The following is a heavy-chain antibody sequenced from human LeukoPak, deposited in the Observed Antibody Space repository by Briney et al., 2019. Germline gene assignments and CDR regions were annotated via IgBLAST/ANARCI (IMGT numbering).Heavy chain of an antibody. CDR2: ISGSGGST. V-gene: IGHV3-23*01. D-gene: IGHD6-13*01. CDR1: GFTFSSYA. Sequence: GGSLRLSCAASGFTFSSYAMSWVRQAPGKGLECVSPISGSGGSTSYADSVEGRFTISRDNSKNTLFLQMNSLGADDTAIYYCAKLGAAGGTYYMDVWGKGTTVTVSS. CDR3: AKLGAAGGTYYMDV. J-gene: IGHJ6*03.